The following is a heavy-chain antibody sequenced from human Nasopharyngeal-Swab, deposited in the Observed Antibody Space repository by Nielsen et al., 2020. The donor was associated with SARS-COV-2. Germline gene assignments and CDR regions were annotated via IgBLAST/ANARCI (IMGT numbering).Heavy chain of an antibody. CDR3: AKGDTNGANDAFDI. V-gene: IGHV3-33*06. CDR2: IWYDGSNK. Sequence: GGSLRLSCAASGFSFSTYGMHWVRQSPVKGLEWLTNIWYDGSNKYYADSVKGRFTISRDNSKNTLYLQMNSLRAEDTAVYYCAKGDTNGANDAFDIWGQGTMVTVSS. D-gene: IGHD2-8*01. J-gene: IGHJ3*02. CDR1: GFSFSTYG.